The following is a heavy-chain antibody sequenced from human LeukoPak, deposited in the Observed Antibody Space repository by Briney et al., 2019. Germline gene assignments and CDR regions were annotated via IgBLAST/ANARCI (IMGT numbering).Heavy chain of an antibody. CDR1: GLTFSRYN. CDR3: ARRTVGNYALDS. Sequence: EGPLRLSCAASGLTFSRYNMNWVRQAPGKGLEWVSSIGTSSNNIYYTDSVKGRFTISRDNAKNSLYLQVDSLRVEDTAVYFCARRTVGNYALDSWGQGTLVTVSS. D-gene: IGHD1-7*01. V-gene: IGHV3-21*01. CDR2: IGTSSNNI. J-gene: IGHJ4*02.